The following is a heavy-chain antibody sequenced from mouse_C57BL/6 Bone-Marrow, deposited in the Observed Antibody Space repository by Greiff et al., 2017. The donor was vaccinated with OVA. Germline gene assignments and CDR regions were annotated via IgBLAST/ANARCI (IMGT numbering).Heavy chain of an antibody. V-gene: IGHV1-78*01. Sequence: VQLQQSDAELVKPGASVKISCKVSGYTFTDHTIHWMKQRPEQGLEWIGYIYPRDGSTKYNEKFKGKTTLTADKSSSTAYMQLSSLTSEDSAVYYCARVYYYGSSYAMDYWGQGTSVTVSS. CDR3: ARVYYYGSSYAMDY. J-gene: IGHJ4*01. D-gene: IGHD1-1*01. CDR2: IYPRDGST. CDR1: GYTFTDHT.